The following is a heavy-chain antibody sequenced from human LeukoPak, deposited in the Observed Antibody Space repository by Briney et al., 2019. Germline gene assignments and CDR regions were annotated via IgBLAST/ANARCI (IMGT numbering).Heavy chain of an antibody. D-gene: IGHD4-17*01. CDR2: INPNSGGT. J-gene: IGHJ6*03. V-gene: IGHV1-2*02. CDR3: ARGTTVTTVPYYYYYMDV. CDR1: GYTFTGYY. Sequence: GASVKVSCKASGYTFTGYYMHWVRQAPGQGLEWMGWINPNSGGTNYAQKFQGRVTMTRDTSISTAYMELSRLRSDDTAVYYRARGTTVTTVPYYYYYMDVWGKGTTVTISS.